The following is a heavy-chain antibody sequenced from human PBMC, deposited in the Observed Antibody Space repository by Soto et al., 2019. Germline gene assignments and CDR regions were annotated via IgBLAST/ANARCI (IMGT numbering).Heavy chain of an antibody. CDR1: GYTFTSYG. CDR2: ISAYNGNT. D-gene: IGHD5-18*01. V-gene: IGHV1-18*01. CDR3: ARDRGELRLRDAFDI. Sequence: ASVNVSCKASGYTFTSYGISWVRQAPGQGLEWMGWISAYNGNTNYAQKLQGRVTMTTDTSTSTAYMELRSLRSDDTAVYYCARDRGELRLRDAFDIWGQGTMVTVSS. J-gene: IGHJ3*02.